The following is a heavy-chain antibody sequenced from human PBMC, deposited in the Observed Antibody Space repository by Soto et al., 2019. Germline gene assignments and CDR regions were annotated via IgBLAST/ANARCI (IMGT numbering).Heavy chain of an antibody. J-gene: IGHJ6*02. CDR2: IYYSGST. Sequence: QVQLQESGPGLVKPSETLSLTCTVSGGSISSYYWSWIRQPPGKGLEWIGYIYYSGSTNYNPSLKSRVTISVDTSKNQFSLKLSSVTAADTAVYYCARDSARLELRSPVYYYGMDVWGQGTTVTVSS. V-gene: IGHV4-59*01. CDR1: GGSISSYY. CDR3: ARDSARLELRSPVYYYGMDV. D-gene: IGHD1-7*01.